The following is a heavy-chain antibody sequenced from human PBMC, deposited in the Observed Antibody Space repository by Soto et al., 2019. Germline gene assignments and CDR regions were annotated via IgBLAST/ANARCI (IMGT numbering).Heavy chain of an antibody. V-gene: IGHV4-30-2*01. J-gene: IGHJ6*02. Sequence: LQLQESGSGLVQASQTLSLTCTASGGSVSTSDYSWSWIRQPPGGALEWLASIYHSGRTYFTPSLKSRVTMSLDKTKNQFSLNLTSVTAADTALYFCAREKTIFGVAPGGGMDVWGQGTTVTVSS. CDR1: GGSVSTSDYS. D-gene: IGHD3-3*01. CDR3: AREKTIFGVAPGGGMDV. CDR2: IYHSGRT.